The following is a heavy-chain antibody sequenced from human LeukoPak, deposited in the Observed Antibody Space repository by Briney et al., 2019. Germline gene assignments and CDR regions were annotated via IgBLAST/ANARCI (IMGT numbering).Heavy chain of an antibody. CDR1: GFTFSSYG. J-gene: IGHJ6*02. CDR3: ARDLGTSSSWYGSYYYYGMDV. V-gene: IGHV3-33*01. Sequence: GGSLRLSCAASGFTFSSYGMHWVRQAPGKGLEWVAVIWYDGSNKYYADSVKGRFTISRDNSKNTLYLQMNSLRAEDTAVYYCARDLGTSSSWYGSYYYYGMDVWGQGTTVTVSS. D-gene: IGHD6-13*01. CDR2: IWYDGSNK.